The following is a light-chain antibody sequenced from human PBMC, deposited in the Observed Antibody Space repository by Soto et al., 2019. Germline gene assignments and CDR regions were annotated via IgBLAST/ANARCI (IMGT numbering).Light chain of an antibody. CDR3: AAWDASLNGYV. V-gene: IGLV1-44*01. CDR1: SSNIGSKT. Sequence: QSVLTQPPSASGTPGQRVTISCSGSSSNIGSKTVNWYQQLPGTVPKLLIYNSYQRPSGVPDRFSGSKSGTSASLAISGLQSEDEDAYYCAAWDASLNGYVFGAGTKVPV. CDR2: NSY. J-gene: IGLJ1*01.